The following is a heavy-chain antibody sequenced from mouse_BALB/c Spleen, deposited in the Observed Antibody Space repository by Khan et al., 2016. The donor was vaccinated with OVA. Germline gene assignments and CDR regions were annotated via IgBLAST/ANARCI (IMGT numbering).Heavy chain of an antibody. V-gene: IGHV5-6*01. Sequence: EVQVVESGGDLVKPGGSLKLSCAASGFTFSTYGMSWVRQTPDKRLEWVATISTGGSYTYYPDSVKGRFTISRDNAKNTLYLQMNSLKSEDTAMFYCARLAYYHDSEGFAYWGQGTLVTVSA. CDR2: ISTGGSYT. CDR3: ARLAYYHDSEGFAY. D-gene: IGHD1-1*01. J-gene: IGHJ3*01. CDR1: GFTFSTYG.